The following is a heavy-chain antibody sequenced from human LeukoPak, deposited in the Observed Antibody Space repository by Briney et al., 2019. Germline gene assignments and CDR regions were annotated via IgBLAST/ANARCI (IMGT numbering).Heavy chain of an antibody. CDR1: GYTFTSYG. Sequence: ASVKVSCKASGYTFTSYGISRVRQAPGQGLEWIGWISAYNGNTNYAQKLQGRVTMTTDTSTSTAYMELRSLRSDDTAVYYCAREPSGWQTYNWFDPWGQGTLVTVSS. CDR2: ISAYNGNT. D-gene: IGHD6-19*01. V-gene: IGHV1-18*01. J-gene: IGHJ5*02. CDR3: AREPSGWQTYNWFDP.